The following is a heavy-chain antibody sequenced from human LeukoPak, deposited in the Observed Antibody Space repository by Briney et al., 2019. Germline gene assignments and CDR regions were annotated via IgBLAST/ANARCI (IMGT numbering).Heavy chain of an antibody. D-gene: IGHD2-15*01. CDR2: IHTSGST. V-gene: IGHV3-53*01. CDR1: GFSVSGNY. Sequence: GGSLRLSCAASGFSVSGNYMSWVRQAPGKGLEWVSFIHTSGSTFYADSVKGRFTISRDNSKNTLYPQMNSLRAEDTAVYYCARGYCSGGSCSKFDYWGQGTLVTVSS. CDR3: ARGYCSGGSCSKFDY. J-gene: IGHJ4*02.